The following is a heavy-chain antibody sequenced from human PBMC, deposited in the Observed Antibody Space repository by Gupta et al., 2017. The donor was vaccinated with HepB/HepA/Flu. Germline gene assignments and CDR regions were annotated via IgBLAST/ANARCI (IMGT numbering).Heavy chain of an antibody. V-gene: IGHV3-48*03. D-gene: IGHD5-12*01. CDR2: ISGSASTI. J-gene: IGHJ4*02. Sequence: EVQLAESGGGWVQPGGSLGLPCVVSGLTFRTYEMNWVRQAQGKGLEWVSYISGSASTIYYADSVKGRFTISRDDAKNSLYLQMNSLRAEDTAVYYCATHSGYNFDYWGQGTLITVSS. CDR1: GLTFRTYE. CDR3: ATHSGYNFDY.